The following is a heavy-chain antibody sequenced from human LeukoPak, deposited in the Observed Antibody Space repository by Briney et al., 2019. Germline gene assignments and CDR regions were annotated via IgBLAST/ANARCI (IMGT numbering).Heavy chain of an antibody. CDR3: AKDRSQESLLQHY. V-gene: IGHV3-33*06. Sequence: QPGGSLRLSCAASGFTFSSYGMHWVRQAPGKGLEWVAVIWYDGSNKYYADSVKGRFTISRDNSKNTLYLQMNSLRAEDTAVYYCAKDRSQESLLQHYWGQGTLVTVSS. CDR1: GFTFSSYG. D-gene: IGHD2/OR15-2a*01. CDR2: IWYDGSNK. J-gene: IGHJ4*02.